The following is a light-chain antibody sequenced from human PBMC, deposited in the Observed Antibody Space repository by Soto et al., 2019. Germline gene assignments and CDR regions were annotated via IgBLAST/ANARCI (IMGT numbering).Light chain of an antibody. CDR2: AVS. CDR3: SSYTSSSIL. J-gene: IGLJ2*01. CDR1: SSDVGGVNY. Sequence: QSVLTQPASVSGSPGQSITISCTGTSSDVGGVNYVSWYQHHPGKAPKLMIFAVSNRPSGVSNRFSGSKSGNTASLTISGLRAEDEADYYCSSYTSSSILFGGGTKLTVL. V-gene: IGLV2-14*03.